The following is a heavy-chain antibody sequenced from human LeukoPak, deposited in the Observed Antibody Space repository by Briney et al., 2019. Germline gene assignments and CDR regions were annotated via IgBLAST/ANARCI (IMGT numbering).Heavy chain of an antibody. CDR2: IYPGDSDT. V-gene: IGHV5-51*01. J-gene: IGHJ6*02. CDR1: GYSFTSYW. D-gene: IGHD6-19*01. Sequence: GESLKISCKGSGYSFTSYWIGWVRQMPGKGLEWKGIIYPGDSDTRYSPSFQGQVTISADKSISTAYLQWSSLKASDTAMYYCARQGIAVADSTEGSYYYYGMDVWGQGTTVTVSS. CDR3: ARQGIAVADSTEGSYYYYGMDV.